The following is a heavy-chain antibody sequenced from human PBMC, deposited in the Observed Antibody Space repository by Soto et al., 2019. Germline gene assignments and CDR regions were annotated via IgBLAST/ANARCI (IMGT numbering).Heavy chain of an antibody. Sequence: GASVKVSCKASGGTFSSYAISWVRQAPGQGLEWMGGIIPIFGTANYAQKFQGRVTITADESTSTAYMELSSLRSEDTAVYYCASSFPGSYYDSSGYYYPVYYFDYWGQGTLVTVSS. V-gene: IGHV1-69*13. CDR1: GGTFSSYA. CDR2: IIPIFGTA. D-gene: IGHD3-22*01. CDR3: ASSFPGSYYDSSGYYYPVYYFDY. J-gene: IGHJ4*02.